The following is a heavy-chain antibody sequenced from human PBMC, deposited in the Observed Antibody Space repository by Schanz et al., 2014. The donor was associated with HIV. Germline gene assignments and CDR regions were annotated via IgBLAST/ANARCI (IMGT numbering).Heavy chain of an antibody. J-gene: IGHJ6*02. CDR3: EKDMAGVVPAPPFCYDGMDV. D-gene: IGHD2-2*01. V-gene: IGHV3-23*01. CDR2: ISGSGAGT. Sequence: EVQLLESGGGLVQPGGSLRLSCAASGFTFSSYAMSWVRQAPGKGLEWVSTISGSGAGTYYADSVKGRFTISRDNSKTTLFLQMNSLRDEDTTLYYAEKDMAGVVPAPPFCYDGMDVWGQGTTVAVSS. CDR1: GFTFSSYA.